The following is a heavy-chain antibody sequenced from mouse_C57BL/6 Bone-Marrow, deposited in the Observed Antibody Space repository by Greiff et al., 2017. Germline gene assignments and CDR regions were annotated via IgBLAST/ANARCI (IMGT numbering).Heavy chain of an antibody. Sequence: QVQLQQSGAELVKPGASVKMSCKASGYTFTSYWITWVKQRPGQGLEWIGDIYPGSGSTNYNEKFKSKATLTVDTSSSTAYMHLSSLTSEDSAVYYCARLAGYYGPYYFDYWGQGTTLTVSS. CDR1: GYTFTSYW. V-gene: IGHV1-55*01. CDR2: IYPGSGST. D-gene: IGHD1-1*01. J-gene: IGHJ2*01. CDR3: ARLAGYYGPYYFDY.